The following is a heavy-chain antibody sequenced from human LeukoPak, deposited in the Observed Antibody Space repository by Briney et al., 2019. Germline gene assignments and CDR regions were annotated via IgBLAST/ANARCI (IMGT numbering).Heavy chain of an antibody. J-gene: IGHJ4*02. CDR1: GDSISYYY. V-gene: IGHV4-59*01. CDR3: ARGKIFGGTDY. CDR2: IYYSGST. Sequence: SETLSLTCTVSGDSISYYYWNWIRQPPGKGLEWIGYIYYSGSTNYNPSLKSRVTISVDTSKNQFSLKLSSVTAADTAVYYCARGKIFGGTDYWGQGTLVTVSS. D-gene: IGHD3-3*01.